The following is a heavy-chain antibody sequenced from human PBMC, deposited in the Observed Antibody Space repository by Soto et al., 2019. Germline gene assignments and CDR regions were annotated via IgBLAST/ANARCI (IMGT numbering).Heavy chain of an antibody. D-gene: IGHD6-13*01. Sequence: NPSETLSLTCTVSGDSNSSYYWSWIRQSPGKGLEWIGYISYSGSTTYNPSLKSRVTISLHTSNNQFSLTLDSVTAADTAVYYCARHKSGSYPTFAYWGQGTLVTVSS. CDR1: GDSNSSYY. V-gene: IGHV4-59*01. CDR2: ISYSGST. J-gene: IGHJ4*02. CDR3: ARHKSGSYPTFAY.